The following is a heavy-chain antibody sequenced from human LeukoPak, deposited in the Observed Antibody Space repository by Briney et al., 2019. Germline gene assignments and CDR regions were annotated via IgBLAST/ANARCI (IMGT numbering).Heavy chain of an antibody. Sequence: GGSLILSCAASGFTLSSYWMSWVRQAPGKGLEWVANINRDGSEKYYVDSVKGRFTISRDNAKNSLYLQMNSLRAEDTSVYYCARVLVGGTNWFDHWGQGTLVTVSS. V-gene: IGHV3-7*02. J-gene: IGHJ5*02. CDR1: GFTLSSYW. D-gene: IGHD1-26*01. CDR2: INRDGSEK. CDR3: ARVLVGGTNWFDH.